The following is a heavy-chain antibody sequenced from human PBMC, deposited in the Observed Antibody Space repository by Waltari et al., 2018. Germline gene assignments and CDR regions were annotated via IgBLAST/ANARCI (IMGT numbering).Heavy chain of an antibody. D-gene: IGHD2-21*01. CDR1: GGTFSSYA. J-gene: IGHJ3*02. CDR2: IIPIFGTA. Sequence: QVQLVQSGAEVKKPGSSVKVSCKASGGTFSSYAISWVRQVPGQGLEWMGGIIPIFGTANYAQKFQGRVTITTDESTSTAYMELSSLRSEDTAVYYCARGGCGGDCYPPRWAFDIWGQGTMVTVSS. V-gene: IGHV1-69*05. CDR3: ARGGCGGDCYPPRWAFDI.